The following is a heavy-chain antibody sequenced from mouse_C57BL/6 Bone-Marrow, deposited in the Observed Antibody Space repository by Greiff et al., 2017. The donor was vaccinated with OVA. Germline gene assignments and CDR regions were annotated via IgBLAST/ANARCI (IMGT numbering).Heavy chain of an antibody. CDR1: GYTFTDYN. J-gene: IGHJ4*01. D-gene: IGHD1-1*01. CDR3: ARPFYGDAMDY. V-gene: IGHV1-22*01. Sequence: EVQRVESGPELVKPGASVKMSCKASGYTFTDYNMHWVKQSHGKSLEWIGYINPNNGGTSYNQKFKGKATLTVNKSSSTAYMELRSLTSEDSAVYYCARPFYGDAMDYWGQGTSVTVSS. CDR2: INPNNGGT.